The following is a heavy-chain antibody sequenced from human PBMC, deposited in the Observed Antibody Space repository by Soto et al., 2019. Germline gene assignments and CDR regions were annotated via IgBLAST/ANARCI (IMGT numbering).Heavy chain of an antibody. V-gene: IGHV3-48*03. D-gene: IGHD6-13*01. CDR1: GFTFSSFE. CDR3: ARDTMRAAAAVSLDY. Sequence: EMQLEESGGGLVQPGGSLRLSCAASGFTFSSFEFIWVRQAPGKGLQWISSISMSGNIKRYADSVKGRFTISRDNAKNSVYLQIRSLRADDTDVYYCARDTMRAAAAVSLDYWGQGNLVIVSS. J-gene: IGHJ4*02. CDR2: ISMSGNIK.